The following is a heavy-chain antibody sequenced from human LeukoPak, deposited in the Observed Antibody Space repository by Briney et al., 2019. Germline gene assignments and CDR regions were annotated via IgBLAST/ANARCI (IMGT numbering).Heavy chain of an antibody. J-gene: IGHJ4*02. V-gene: IGHV3-7*03. CDR3: ASTGTFDC. CDR2: IKKDGSET. CDR1: GFTFTNYW. D-gene: IGHD6-13*01. Sequence: GGSLRLSCATSGFTFTNYWMSWVRQAPGKGLEWVANIKKDGSETYYVDSVKGRFTISRDNAKNSLYLKMDSVRAEDTAVYYCASTGTFDCWGQGTLVTVSS.